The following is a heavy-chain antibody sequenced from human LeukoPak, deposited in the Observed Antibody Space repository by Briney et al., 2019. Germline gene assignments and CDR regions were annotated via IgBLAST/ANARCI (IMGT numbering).Heavy chain of an antibody. CDR2: INHSGST. V-gene: IGHV4-34*01. J-gene: IGHJ4*02. CDR3: ARSLMYYYDSSGYYYGYFDY. D-gene: IGHD3-22*01. CDR1: GGSFSGYY. Sequence: SETLSLTCAVYGGSFSGYYWSWIRQPPGKGREWIGEINHSGSTNYNPSLKSRVTISVDTSKNQFSLKLSSVTAADTAVYYCARSLMYYYDSSGYYYGYFDYWGQGTLVTVSS.